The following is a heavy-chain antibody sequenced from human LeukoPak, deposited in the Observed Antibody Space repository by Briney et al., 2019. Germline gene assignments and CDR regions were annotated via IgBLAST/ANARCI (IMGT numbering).Heavy chain of an antibody. D-gene: IGHD2-2*01. J-gene: IGHJ4*02. V-gene: IGHV1-8*01. CDR2: MNPNSGNT. CDR1: EYTFTSYD. Sequence: ASVKVSCKASEYTFTSYDINWVRQATGQGLEWMGWMNPNSGNTGYAQKFQGRVTMTRNTSISTAYMELSSLRSEDTAAYYCARVIVPAAMGYDYWGQGTLVNVSS. CDR3: ARVIVPAAMGYDY.